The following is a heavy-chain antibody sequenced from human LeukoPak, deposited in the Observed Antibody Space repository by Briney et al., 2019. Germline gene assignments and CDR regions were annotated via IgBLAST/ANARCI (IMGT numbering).Heavy chain of an antibody. V-gene: IGHV4-59*01. CDR2: IYYSGST. D-gene: IGHD2-15*01. J-gene: IGHJ3*02. CDR1: GGSITRYY. Sequence: SETLSLTCTVSGGSITRYYWSWIRQPPGKGLEWIGYIYYSGSTNYNPSLKSRVTISVDTSKNQFSLKLSSVTAADTAVYYCAREGVEGAFDIWGQGTMVTVSS. CDR3: AREGVEGAFDI.